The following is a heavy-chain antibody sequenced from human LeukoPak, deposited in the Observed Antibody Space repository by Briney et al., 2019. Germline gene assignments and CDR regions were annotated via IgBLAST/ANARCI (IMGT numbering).Heavy chain of an antibody. CDR2: INHSGGT. J-gene: IGHJ4*02. CDR1: GGSFSGYY. V-gene: IGHV4-34*01. D-gene: IGHD5-12*01. Sequence: SETLSLTCAVYGGSFSGYYWSWIRQPPGKGLEWIGEINHSGGTNYNPSLKSRVTISVDTSKNQFSLKLSSVTAADTAVYYCASDIVATFDYWGQGTLVTVSS. CDR3: ASDIVATFDY.